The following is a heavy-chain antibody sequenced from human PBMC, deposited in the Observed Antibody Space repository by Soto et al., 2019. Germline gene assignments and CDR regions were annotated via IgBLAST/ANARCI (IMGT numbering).Heavy chain of an antibody. J-gene: IGHJ6*02. CDR1: GGTISTFS. D-gene: IGHD3-10*01. Sequence: QGQLLQSGAEVKKPGSSVKVSCKASGGTISTFSINWVRQAPGQGLEWVGGVIPIFGTTNYAQKFQGRVTITADEASNTAYMELNSLRSEDTAVYFCATGFGDRRYYYTGMDVWGQGTTVTVSS. CDR2: VIPIFGTT. V-gene: IGHV1-69*01. CDR3: ATGFGDRRYYYTGMDV.